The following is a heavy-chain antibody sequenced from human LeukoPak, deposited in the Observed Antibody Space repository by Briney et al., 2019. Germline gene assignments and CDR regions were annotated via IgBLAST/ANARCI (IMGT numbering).Heavy chain of an antibody. CDR3: ARGLQWELLGAFDI. D-gene: IGHD1-26*01. CDR2: INHSGST. Sequence: SETLSLTCAVYGGSFSGYYWSWIRQPPGKGLEWIGEINHSGSTNYNPSLKSRVTISVDTSKNQFSLKLSSVTAADTAVYYCARGLQWELLGAFDIWGQGTMVTVSS. J-gene: IGHJ3*02. V-gene: IGHV4-34*01. CDR1: GGSFSGYY.